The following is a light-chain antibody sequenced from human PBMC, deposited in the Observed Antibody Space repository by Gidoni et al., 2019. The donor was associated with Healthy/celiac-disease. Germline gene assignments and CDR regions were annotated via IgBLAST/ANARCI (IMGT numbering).Light chain of an antibody. J-gene: IGLJ3*02. Sequence: SDVLTQPPSVSVAPGKTARITCGGNNIGSKSVHWYQQKPGQAPVLVIYYDSDRPSGIPERFSGSNSGTTAPLTISRVEAGDEADYSCQVWDSSSEGVFGGGTKLTVL. V-gene: IGLV3-21*04. CDR1: NIGSKS. CDR3: QVWDSSSEGV. CDR2: YDS.